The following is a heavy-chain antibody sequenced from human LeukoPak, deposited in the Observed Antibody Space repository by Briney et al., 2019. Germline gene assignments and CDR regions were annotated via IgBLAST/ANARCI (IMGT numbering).Heavy chain of an antibody. V-gene: IGHV3-7*03. D-gene: IGHD1-26*01. CDR2: IKEDGSET. J-gene: IGHJ4*02. CDR1: GFSFSNYW. CDR3: ATPPWRGRHLGY. Sequence: GGSLRLPCAASGFSFSNYWMSWVRQAPGKGLEWVANIKEDGSETYYVDSVKGRFTISRDNSKNTLSLQMNSLRAEDTAVYYCATPPWRGRHLGYWGQGTLVTVSS.